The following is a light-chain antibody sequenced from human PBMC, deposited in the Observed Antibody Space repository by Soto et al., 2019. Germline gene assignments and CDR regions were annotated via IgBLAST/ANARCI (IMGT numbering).Light chain of an antibody. CDR1: ASDIGDNNY. V-gene: IGLV2-14*01. CDR3: CSYTYSSVV. J-gene: IGLJ2*01. Sequence: QSALTQPASVSGSLGQSITISCTGTASDIGDNNYVSWYQHHPGKAPKLIILEVRFRHSGVSSRFSGSKSGDTASLTISGLQAEDEADYYCCSYTYSSVVFGGGTKLTVL. CDR2: EVR.